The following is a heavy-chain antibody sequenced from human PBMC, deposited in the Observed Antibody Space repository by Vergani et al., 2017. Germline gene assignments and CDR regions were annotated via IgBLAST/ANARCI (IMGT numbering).Heavy chain of an antibody. D-gene: IGHD2-2*02. CDR3: YTDYHDY. CDR1: GGTFSSYA. V-gene: IGHV1-69*05. J-gene: IGHJ4*02. Sequence: QVQLVQSGAEVKKPGSSVKVSCKASGGTFSSYAISWVRQAPGQGLEWMGGIIPIFGTANYAAPLKGRFTISRDDSKDSAFLLVNNLKTEDTAVYFCYTDYHDYWGQGTLVTVSS. CDR2: IIPIFGTA.